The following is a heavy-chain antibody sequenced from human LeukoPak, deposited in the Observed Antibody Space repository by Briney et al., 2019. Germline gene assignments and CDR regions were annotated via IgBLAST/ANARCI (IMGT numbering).Heavy chain of an antibody. CDR2: INPMNGDT. Sequence: ASVKVSCTASGYTLTGYHVQWVRQAPGQGLEWMGWINPMNGDTNYAQKFQGRVTMTRDTSINTAYMELRSLISDDTAVYYCARGVAAYTHYADSSGYDWGQGTLVLVSS. V-gene: IGHV1-2*02. J-gene: IGHJ4*02. CDR1: GYTLTGYH. CDR3: ARGVAAYTHYADSSGYD. D-gene: IGHD3-22*01.